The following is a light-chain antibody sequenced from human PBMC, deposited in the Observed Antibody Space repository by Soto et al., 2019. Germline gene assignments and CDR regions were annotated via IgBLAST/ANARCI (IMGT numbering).Light chain of an antibody. Sequence: QSALTQPPSASGSPGQSVTISCTGTSSDVGGYNFVSWYQQHPGKAPKLMIYEVSERPSGVPDRFSGSKSGNTASLTVSGLQAEDEADYYCQSYDSSLSGHVVFGGGTKVTVL. CDR3: QSYDSSLSGHVV. V-gene: IGLV2-8*01. CDR1: SSDVGGYNF. CDR2: EVS. J-gene: IGLJ2*01.